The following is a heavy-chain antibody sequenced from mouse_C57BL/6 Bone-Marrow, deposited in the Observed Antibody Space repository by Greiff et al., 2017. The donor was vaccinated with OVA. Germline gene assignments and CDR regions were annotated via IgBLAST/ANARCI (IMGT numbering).Heavy chain of an antibody. CDR3: ARCYYGSSYKRTGTDFDY. V-gene: IGHV1-19*01. D-gene: IGHD1-1*01. J-gene: IGHJ2*01. Sequence: EVQLQQSGPVLVKPGASVKMSCKASGYTFTDYYMHWVKQSHGKSLEWIGVINPYNGGTSYNQKFKGKATLTVDKSSSTAYMELNSLTSEDSAVYDCARCYYGSSYKRTGTDFDYWGQGTTLTVSS. CDR1: GYTFTDYY. CDR2: INPYNGGT.